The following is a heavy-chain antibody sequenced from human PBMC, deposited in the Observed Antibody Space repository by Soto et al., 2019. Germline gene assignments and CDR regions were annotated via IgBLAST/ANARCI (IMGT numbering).Heavy chain of an antibody. CDR1: GLTFSSYA. CDR3: AKNSVSSAYSSFDY. D-gene: IGHD3-22*01. CDR2: ISGSGIST. Sequence: EVQLLESGGGLVQPGGSLRLSCAASGLTFSSYAMSWVRQAPGKGLEWVSGISGSGISTYYADSVKGRFTISRDNSKNTLYLQMNSLRAEDTAVYYCAKNSVSSAYSSFDYWGLGTLVTVSS. J-gene: IGHJ4*02. V-gene: IGHV3-23*01.